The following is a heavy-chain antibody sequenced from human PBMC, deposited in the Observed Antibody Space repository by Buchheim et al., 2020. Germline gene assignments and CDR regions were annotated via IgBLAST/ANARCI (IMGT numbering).Heavy chain of an antibody. Sequence: VPVVESGGDLVQPGGSLRLSCAASGFTVSSNYMNWVRQAPGKGLEWVSIIYRGGTTYYADSVRGRFTISRDNSKNTLYLQMNSLRTEDTAVYYCAKAVLIADYYYGMDVWGPGTT. CDR1: GFTVSSNY. CDR3: AKAVLIADYYYGMDV. J-gene: IGHJ6*02. D-gene: IGHD3-10*01. CDR2: IYRGGTT. V-gene: IGHV3-66*02.